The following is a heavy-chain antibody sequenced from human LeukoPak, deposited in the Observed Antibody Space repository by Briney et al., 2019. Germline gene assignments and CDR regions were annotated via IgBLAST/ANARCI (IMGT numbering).Heavy chain of an antibody. Sequence: SETLSLTCTVSGGSISDSNYYWGWIRQPPGRGLEWIGNIYYSGSTYYSPSLKSRVTVSVDTSKNQFSLKLSSVTAADTAVYYCARARRFIAAAVGRMFYYFDYWGQGTLVTVSS. D-gene: IGHD6-13*01. CDR1: GGSISDSNYY. J-gene: IGHJ4*02. CDR3: ARARRFIAAAVGRMFYYFDY. CDR2: IYYSGST. V-gene: IGHV4-39*01.